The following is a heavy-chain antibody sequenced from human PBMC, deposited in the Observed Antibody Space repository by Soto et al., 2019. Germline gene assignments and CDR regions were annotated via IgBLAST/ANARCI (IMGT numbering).Heavy chain of an antibody. CDR2: INPYNGNT. V-gene: IGHV1-18*01. D-gene: IGHD4-17*01. CDR3: ARGCIAVTTHLCY. CDR1: GYNFNTYG. J-gene: IGHJ4*02. Sequence: QVQLVQSGAEIKKPGASVKVSCKASGYNFNTYGITWVRQAPGQGLEWMGWINPYNGNTKFAQKLQDRVTMTTATSTSTAYMELASLRSDDTAVYYCARGCIAVTTHLCYWGQGTLVTVSS.